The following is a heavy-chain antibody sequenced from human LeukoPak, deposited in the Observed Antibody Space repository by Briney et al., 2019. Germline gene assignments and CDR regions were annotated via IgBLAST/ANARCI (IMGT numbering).Heavy chain of an antibody. CDR1: GFTFSSYG. V-gene: IGHV3-23*01. J-gene: IGHJ6*03. CDR2: ISGSGGST. CDR3: AKGALYYYYMDV. Sequence: GGSLRLSCAASGFTFSSYGMSWVRQAPGKGLEWVSAISGSGGSTYYADSVKGRFTISRDNSKNTLYLQMNSLRAEDTAVYYSAKGALYYYYMDVWGKGTTVTISS.